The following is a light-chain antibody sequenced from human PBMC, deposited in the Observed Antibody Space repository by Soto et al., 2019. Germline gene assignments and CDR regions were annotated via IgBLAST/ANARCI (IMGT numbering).Light chain of an antibody. V-gene: IGKV3D-15*01. J-gene: IGKJ1*01. CDR1: QSVSSN. CDR3: QQYNNWPPTT. Sequence: EIVMTQSPATLSVSPGERATLSCWASQSVSSNLAWYQQKPGQAPRLLIFDASNRATGIPARFRGSGSGTDFTLTISSLQSEDFAVYYCQQYNNWPPTTFGQGTKVDIK. CDR2: DAS.